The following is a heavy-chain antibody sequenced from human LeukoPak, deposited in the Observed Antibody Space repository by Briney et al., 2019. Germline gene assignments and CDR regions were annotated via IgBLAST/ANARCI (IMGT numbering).Heavy chain of an antibody. V-gene: IGHV1-18*01. CDR2: ISPYNGNT. CDR1: GYTFSSYD. Sequence: GASVKVSCKASGYTFSSYDISWVRQAPGQGLEWMGWISPYNGNTKYLQKFQGRVTMTTDTSTSTAYMEVRSLRSDDTAVYYCAREESIGSYQFLNEYWGQGTLVTVSS. D-gene: IGHD1-26*01. CDR3: AREESIGSYQFLNEY. J-gene: IGHJ4*02.